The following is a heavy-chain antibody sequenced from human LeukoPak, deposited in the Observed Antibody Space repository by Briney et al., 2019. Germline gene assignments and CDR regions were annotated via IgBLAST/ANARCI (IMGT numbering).Heavy chain of an antibody. J-gene: IGHJ4*02. CDR2: INTDGTFI. CDR3: AREAIVGGALQY. Sequence: GESLKISCAASGFTFSDYWMHWVRQAPGKGLVWVSRINTDGTFIRHADSVQGRFTISRDAAKNTLFLQMNSLRAEDTAVYYCAREAIVGGALQYWGQGVLVTVSA. CDR1: GFTFSDYW. V-gene: IGHV3-74*01. D-gene: IGHD1-26*01.